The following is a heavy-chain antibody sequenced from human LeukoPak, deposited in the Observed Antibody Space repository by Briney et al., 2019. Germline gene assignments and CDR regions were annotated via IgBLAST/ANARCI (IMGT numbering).Heavy chain of an antibody. J-gene: IGHJ4*02. CDR1: GYTFTSYG. V-gene: IGHV1-18*01. CDR3: ARVSGSYPKPLYYFDY. D-gene: IGHD1-26*01. Sequence: ASVKVSCKASGYTFTSYGISWVRQAPGQGLEWMGWISAYNGNTNYAQKLQGRVTMTTDTSTSTAYMELRSLRSDDTAVYYCARVSGSYPKPLYYFDYWGQGTLVTVSS. CDR2: ISAYNGNT.